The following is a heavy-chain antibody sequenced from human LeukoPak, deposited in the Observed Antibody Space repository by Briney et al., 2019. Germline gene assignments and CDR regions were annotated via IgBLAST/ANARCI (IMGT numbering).Heavy chain of an antibody. D-gene: IGHD5-18*01. V-gene: IGHV6-1*01. CDR2: TYYRSKWHY. CDR3: ARLRRYIKQATSGMDV. CDR1: VDSVSNDTDA. J-gene: IGHJ6*02. Sequence: SQTLSLTCAISVDSVSNDTDAWSWIRQSPSRDLEWLGRTYYRSKWHYDYAISVKSRMTIVLETSKNRFSLHLNSVTPDDTAVYYCARLRRYIKQATSGMDVWGQGTTVTVSS.